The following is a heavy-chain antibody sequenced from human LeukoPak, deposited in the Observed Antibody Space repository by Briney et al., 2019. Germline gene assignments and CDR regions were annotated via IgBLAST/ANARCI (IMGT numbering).Heavy chain of an antibody. Sequence: ASVTVSCKTSGYTFTNYYVHWVRQAPGQGLEWMGYIVPDTGGVDYDQRFQGRVTMTRDKSISTVYMELSSLKSDDTAVYYCARDYGSGSYRSYLDYWGQGTLVTVSS. CDR1: GYTFTNYY. J-gene: IGHJ4*02. D-gene: IGHD3-10*01. V-gene: IGHV1-2*02. CDR3: ARDYGSGSYRSYLDY. CDR2: IVPDTGGV.